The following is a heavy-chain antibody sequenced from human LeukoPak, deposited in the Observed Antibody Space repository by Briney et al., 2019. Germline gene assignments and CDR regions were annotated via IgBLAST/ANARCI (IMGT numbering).Heavy chain of an antibody. CDR1: GGSISSYY. D-gene: IGHD6-19*01. CDR3: ARHLIYSSGWYQWVRSWFDP. CDR2: IYYSGST. J-gene: IGHJ5*02. V-gene: IGHV4-59*08. Sequence: SETLSLTCTVSGGSISSYYWSWIRQPPGKGLEWIGYIYYSGSTNYNPSLKSRVTISVDTSKNQFSLKLSSVTAADTAVYYCARHLIYSSGWYQWVRSWFDPWGQGTLVTVSS.